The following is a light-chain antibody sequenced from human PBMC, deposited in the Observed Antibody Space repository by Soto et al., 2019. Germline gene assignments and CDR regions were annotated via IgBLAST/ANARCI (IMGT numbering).Light chain of an antibody. CDR3: AAWDDSLSAYVV. J-gene: IGLJ2*01. CDR2: RNN. Sequence: QSVLTQPPSASGTPGQRVTISCSGSSSNIGSNYVYWYQQLPGTAPKLLIYRNNQRPSGVPDRFSGSESGTSASLAISGLRSEDEADYYCAAWDDSLSAYVVFGGGTQLTVL. CDR1: SSNIGSNY. V-gene: IGLV1-47*01.